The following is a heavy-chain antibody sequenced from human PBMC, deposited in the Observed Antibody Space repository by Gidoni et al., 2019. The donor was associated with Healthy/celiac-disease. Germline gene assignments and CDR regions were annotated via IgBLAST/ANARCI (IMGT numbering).Heavy chain of an antibody. D-gene: IGHD1-7*01. CDR3: TGWWDRTTED. J-gene: IGHJ4*02. Sequence: QVQLVQPGAEAKKPRSSVTASCKASGGTCSSYALSWVRQGPGQGLEWMGGTIPIFGTANYAQKFQGRVTITADGSTSTAYMELSSLRSEGTAVYFCTGWWDRTTEDWGQGTLVTVSS. CDR1: GGTCSSYA. V-gene: IGHV1-69*01. CDR2: TIPIFGTA.